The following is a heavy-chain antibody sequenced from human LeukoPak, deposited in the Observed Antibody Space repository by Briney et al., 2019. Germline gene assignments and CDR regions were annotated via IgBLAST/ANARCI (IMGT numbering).Heavy chain of an antibody. Sequence: GGSLRLSCAAFGFTFSRHWMTWVRQAPGKGLEWVANIKEDGTNKNYVDSVKGRFTITRDNAKNSLYLQMNSLRAEDTAVYYCATPLDYYDSSGYHQGGDWGQGTLVTVSS. V-gene: IGHV3-7*03. CDR2: IKEDGTNK. CDR1: GFTFSRHW. J-gene: IGHJ4*02. CDR3: ATPLDYYDSSGYHQGGD. D-gene: IGHD3-22*01.